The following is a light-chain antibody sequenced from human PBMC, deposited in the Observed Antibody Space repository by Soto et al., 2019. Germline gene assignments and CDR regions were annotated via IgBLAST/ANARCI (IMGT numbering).Light chain of an antibody. J-gene: IGKJ1*01. V-gene: IGKV3-15*01. CDR3: QQYNNWPPNT. CDR2: GAS. Sequence: EIVLTQSPGSLSLSPGERATLSCRASQSVSSTFFAWYQQRPGQAPRLLMYGASSRATGIPARFSGSGSGTEFTLTISSLQSEDFAVYYCQQYNNWPPNTFGQGTKVEIK. CDR1: QSVSSTF.